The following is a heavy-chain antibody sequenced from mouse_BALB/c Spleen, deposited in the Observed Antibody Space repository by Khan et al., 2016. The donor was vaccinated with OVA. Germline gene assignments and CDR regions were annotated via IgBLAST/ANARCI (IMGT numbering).Heavy chain of an antibody. D-gene: IGHD2-14*01. Sequence: EVQLQESGPRLAKPSQTLSLSCSVTGDSITSGYWSWIRKFPGNKLEYMGYMIYSGNTSYNPSLKSRISITRHTSKTQYYLLLNSVTTEDAATYYCARSTYRYAFAYWGQGTLVTVSA. V-gene: IGHV3-8*02. CDR2: MIYSGNT. CDR3: ARSTYRYAFAY. J-gene: IGHJ3*01. CDR1: GDSITSGY.